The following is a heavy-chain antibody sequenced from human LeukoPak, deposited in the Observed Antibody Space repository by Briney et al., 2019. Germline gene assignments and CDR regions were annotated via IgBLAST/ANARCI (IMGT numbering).Heavy chain of an antibody. Sequence: SVKVSYKASGYTFTGYYMHWVRQAPGPGHEWMGGINPNSGGTNYAQKFQGRVTMTRDTSISTAYMELSRLRSDDTAVYYCARDRDYGDYTFDYWGQGTLVTVSS. V-gene: IGHV1-2*02. D-gene: IGHD4-17*01. CDR1: GYTFTGYY. J-gene: IGHJ4*02. CDR3: ARDRDYGDYTFDY. CDR2: INPNSGGT.